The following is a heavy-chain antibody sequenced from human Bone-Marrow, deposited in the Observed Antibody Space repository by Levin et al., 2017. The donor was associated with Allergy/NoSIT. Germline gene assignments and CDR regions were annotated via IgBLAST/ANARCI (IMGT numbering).Heavy chain of an antibody. V-gene: IGHV3-23*01. CDR2: ITASGASI. J-gene: IGHJ4*02. CDR1: GFTFSTYA. CDR3: TRTRDYGNHFDF. D-gene: IGHD4-17*01. Sequence: GGSLRLSCAASGFTFSTYAMSWVRQSPGKGLYWVSTITASGASIFYPDSVRGRFSISRDNSKNTLYLQMNSLRAEDTAVYYCTRTRDYGNHFDFWGQGTLVTVSS.